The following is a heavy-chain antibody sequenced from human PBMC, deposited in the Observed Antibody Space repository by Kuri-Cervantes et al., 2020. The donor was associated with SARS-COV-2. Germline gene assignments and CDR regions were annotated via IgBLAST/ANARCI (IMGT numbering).Heavy chain of an antibody. CDR3: ARGAEEYDYVWGSYRFDY. CDR2: IYYSGST. CDR1: GGSISSSSYY. J-gene: IGHJ4*02. D-gene: IGHD3-16*02. Sequence: SETLSLICTVSGGSISSSSYYWGWIRQPPGKGLEWIGSIYYSGSTYYNPSLKSRVTISVDTSKNQFSLKLSSVTAADTAVYYCARGAEEYDYVWGSYRFDYWGQGTLVTVSS. V-gene: IGHV4-39*07.